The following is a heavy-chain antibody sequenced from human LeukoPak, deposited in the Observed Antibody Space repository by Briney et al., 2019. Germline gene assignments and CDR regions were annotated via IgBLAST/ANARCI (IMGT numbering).Heavy chain of an antibody. CDR3: ARGGYDSWFDP. J-gene: IGHJ5*02. D-gene: IGHD5-12*01. V-gene: IGHV1-69*13. CDR2: IIPIFGTA. Sequence: SVKVSCKASGGTFSSCAISWVRQAPGQGLEWMGGIIPIFGTANYAQKFQGRVTITADESTSTAYVELSSLRSEDTAVYYCARGGYDSWFDPWGQGTLVTVSS. CDR1: GGTFSSCA.